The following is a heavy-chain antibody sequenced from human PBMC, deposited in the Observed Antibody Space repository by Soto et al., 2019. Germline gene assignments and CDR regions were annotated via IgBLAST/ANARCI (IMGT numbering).Heavy chain of an antibody. V-gene: IGHV3-64*01. CDR1: GFTFSSYD. CDR3: VRRVSGNYDY. J-gene: IGHJ4*02. CDR2: ISSNGGTT. Sequence: EVQLAESGGGMVQPGGSLRLSCVASGFTFSSYDMHCVRQAPGKGLEYVSSISSNGGTTYYANSVKGRFTISRDNSKNTLYLQMGSLRAEDMAVYYCVRRVSGNYDYWGQGTLVTVSS. D-gene: IGHD1-7*01.